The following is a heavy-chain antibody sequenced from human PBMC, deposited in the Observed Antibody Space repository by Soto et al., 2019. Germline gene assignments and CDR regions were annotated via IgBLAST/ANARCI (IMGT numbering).Heavy chain of an antibody. V-gene: IGHV3-30*18. J-gene: IGHJ4*02. CDR3: AKDSGYSSLGNFDY. D-gene: IGHD6-13*01. CDR1: GFTFISYG. Sequence: PGGSLRLSFAASGFTFISYGMHWVRQAPGKGLEWVAVISYDGSNKYYADSVKGRFTISRDNSKNTLYLQMNSLRAEDTAVYYCAKDSGYSSLGNFDYWGQGTLVTVSS. CDR2: ISYDGSNK.